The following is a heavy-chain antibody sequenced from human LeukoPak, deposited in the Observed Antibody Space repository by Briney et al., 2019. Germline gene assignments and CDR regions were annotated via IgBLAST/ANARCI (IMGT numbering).Heavy chain of an antibody. CDR3: ARRGYSYADGYLDY. CDR2: IWYDGSNK. V-gene: IGHV3-33*01. Sequence: GSLRLSCAASGFTFSSYGMHWVRQAPGKGLEWVAVIWYDGSNKYYADSVKGRFTISRDNSKNTLYVEMYSLRAEGTVVYYCARRGYSYADGYLDYWGQGTLVTGSS. D-gene: IGHD5-18*01. J-gene: IGHJ4*02. CDR1: GFTFSSYG.